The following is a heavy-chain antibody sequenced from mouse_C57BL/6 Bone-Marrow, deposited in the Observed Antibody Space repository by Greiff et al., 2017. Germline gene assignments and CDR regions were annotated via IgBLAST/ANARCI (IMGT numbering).Heavy chain of an antibody. J-gene: IGHJ2*01. V-gene: IGHV1-55*01. CDR1: GNTFTSYW. CDR2: IYPTSGRT. D-gene: IGHD4-1*01. CDR3: ARSGPLGRSFDY. Sequence: VQLQQPGAELVKPGASVKMSCKASGNTFTSYWITWVKQRPGQGLEWIGDIYPTSGRTNYNEKFKSKAILTVDTSSNTAYMQLISLTSEDSAVFYCARSGPLGRSFDYWGQGTTLTVSS.